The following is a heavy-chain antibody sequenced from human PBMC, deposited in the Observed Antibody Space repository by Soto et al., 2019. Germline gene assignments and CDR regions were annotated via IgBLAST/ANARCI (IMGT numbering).Heavy chain of an antibody. CDR1: GFTFSGYW. CDR2: IKSDGTMA. Sequence: PGGSLRLSCAASGFTFSGYWMHWVRQAPGKGLVWVSRIKSDGTMAMYADSVKGRLTISRDNAKNTLYLQMNSLREEDTAVYYCARSDWFDPWGQGTLVTAPQ. V-gene: IGHV3-74*03. J-gene: IGHJ5*02. CDR3: ARSDWFDP.